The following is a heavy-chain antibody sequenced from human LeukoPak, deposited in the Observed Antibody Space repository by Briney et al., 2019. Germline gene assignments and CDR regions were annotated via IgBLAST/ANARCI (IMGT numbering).Heavy chain of an antibody. Sequence: SETLSLTCAVYGGSFSGYYWSWIRQPPGKGLEWIGEINHSGSTNYNPSLKSRVTISVDTSKNQFSLKLSSVTAADTAVYYCARGLHTRYGSGSYYRPTRYYFAYWGQGTLVTVSS. J-gene: IGHJ4*02. CDR2: INHSGST. V-gene: IGHV4-34*01. D-gene: IGHD3-10*01. CDR3: ARGLHTRYGSGSYYRPTRYYFAY. CDR1: GGSFSGYY.